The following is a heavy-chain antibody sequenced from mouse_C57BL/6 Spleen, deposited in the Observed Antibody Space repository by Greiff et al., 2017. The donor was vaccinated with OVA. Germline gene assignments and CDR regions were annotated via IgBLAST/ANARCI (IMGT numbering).Heavy chain of an antibody. D-gene: IGHD4-1*01. CDR2: IRNKANGYTT. CDR3: ARAPRWDSYLDY. Sequence: EVKLVESGGGLVQPGGSLSLSCAASGFTFTDYYMSWVRQPPGKALEWLGFIRNKANGYTTAYTASVKGRFNVSRDNSQSILYLQMNALGAEDSATYNSARAPRWDSYLDYWGKGTTLTVS. V-gene: IGHV7-3*01. CDR1: GFTFTDYY. J-gene: IGHJ2*01.